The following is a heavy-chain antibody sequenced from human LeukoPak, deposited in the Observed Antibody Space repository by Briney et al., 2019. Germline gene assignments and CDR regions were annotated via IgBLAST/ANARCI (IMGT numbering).Heavy chain of an antibody. J-gene: IGHJ4*02. D-gene: IGHD5-18*01. CDR3: AKAKNSALTWIPHTYPPYDY. Sequence: PGGSLRLSCAASGFTFSSYAMSWVRQAPGKGLEWVSAISGSGGSTYYADSVKGRFTISRDNSKNTLYLQMNSLRAEDTAVYYCAKAKNSALTWIPHTYPPYDYWGQGTLVTVSS. CDR2: ISGSGGST. CDR1: GFTFSSYA. V-gene: IGHV3-23*01.